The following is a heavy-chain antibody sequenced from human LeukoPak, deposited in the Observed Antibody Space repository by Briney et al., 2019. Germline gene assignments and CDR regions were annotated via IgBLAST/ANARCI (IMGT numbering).Heavy chain of an antibody. CDR1: GYTLTELS. J-gene: IGHJ6*02. D-gene: IGHD2-2*01. Sequence: GASVKVSCKVSGYTLTELSMHWVRQAPGKGLEWMGGFDPEDGETIYAQKFQRRVTMTEDTSTDTAYMELSSLRSEDTAVYYCATAGSGVYCSSTSCYAPRTYYYYYGMDVWGQGTTVTVSS. CDR3: ATAGSGVYCSSTSCYAPRTYYYYYGMDV. CDR2: FDPEDGET. V-gene: IGHV1-24*01.